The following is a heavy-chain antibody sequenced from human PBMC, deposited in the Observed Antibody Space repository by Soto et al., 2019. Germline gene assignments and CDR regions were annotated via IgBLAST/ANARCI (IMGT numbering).Heavy chain of an antibody. CDR3: VRGNDNYDFWNNWRLDP. D-gene: IGHD3-3*01. CDR2: IYQTGSI. J-gene: IGHJ5*02. CDR1: GGSINNNFW. Sequence: QVQVQESGPGLVKPSGTLSLTCAVSGGSINNNFWSWVRQPPGKGLEWIGEIYQTGSINYNPSLRSRVTISVDKSKNQLSLKVDSVTAADTAFYYCVRGNDNYDFWNNWRLDPWGQATLVTVSS. V-gene: IGHV4-4*02.